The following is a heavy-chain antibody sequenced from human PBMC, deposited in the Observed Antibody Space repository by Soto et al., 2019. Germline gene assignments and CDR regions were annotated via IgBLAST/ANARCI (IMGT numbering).Heavy chain of an antibody. Sequence: QVQLVQSGAEVKKPGASVKVSCKASGYPFTRSGISWVRQAPGQGLEWLGWINPDNGNTNYAQHLQGRVSLTTDTSARTAYVDLRSLRSDDTAVYYCARDQGITAFGVYSMYYYGMDVWGQGTTVTVSS. V-gene: IGHV1-18*01. D-gene: IGHD3-3*01. CDR3: ARDQGITAFGVYSMYYYGMDV. CDR1: GYPFTRSG. CDR2: INPDNGNT. J-gene: IGHJ6*02.